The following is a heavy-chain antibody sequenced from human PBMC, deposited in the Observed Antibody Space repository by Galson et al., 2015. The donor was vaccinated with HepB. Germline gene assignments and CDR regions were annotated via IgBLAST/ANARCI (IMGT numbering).Heavy chain of an antibody. CDR1: GFTFSSYA. Sequence: SLRLSCAASGFTFSSYAMHWVRQAPGKGLEYVSAISSNGGSTYYADSVKGRFTISRDNSKNTLYLQMSSLRAEDTAVYYCVKDWTRNKWELLYYYYYYGMDVWGQGTTVTVSS. V-gene: IGHV3-64D*06. CDR2: ISSNGGST. D-gene: IGHD1-26*01. CDR3: VKDWTRNKWELLYYYYYYGMDV. J-gene: IGHJ6*02.